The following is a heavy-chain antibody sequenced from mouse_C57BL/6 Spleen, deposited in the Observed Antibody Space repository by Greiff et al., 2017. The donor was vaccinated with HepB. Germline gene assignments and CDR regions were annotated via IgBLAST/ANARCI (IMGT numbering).Heavy chain of an antibody. CDR1: GFTFSDYG. CDR3: ARPQFITTVVEGAMDY. D-gene: IGHD1-1*01. CDR2: ISSGSSTI. J-gene: IGHJ4*01. Sequence: EVQRVESGGGLVKPGGSLKLSCAASGFTFSDYGMHWVRQAPEKGLEWVAYISSGSSTIYYADTVKGRFTISRDNAKNNLFLQMTSLRSEDTAMYYCARPQFITTVVEGAMDYWGQGTSVTVSS. V-gene: IGHV5-17*01.